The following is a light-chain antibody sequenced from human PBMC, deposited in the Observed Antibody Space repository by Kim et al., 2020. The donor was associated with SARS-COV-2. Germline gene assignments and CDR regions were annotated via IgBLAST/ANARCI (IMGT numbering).Light chain of an antibody. CDR1: QSVTTSY. J-gene: IGKJ5*01. CDR3: QQFGSSPIT. V-gene: IGKV3-20*01. Sequence: EIVLTQSPGTLSLSPGERATLSCRASQSVTTSYLAWYQHKPGQAPRLLIYGASSRATGIPDMVSGSGSGTDFTLTISRLEPEDFAVYYCQQFGSSPITFGQGTRLEIK. CDR2: GAS.